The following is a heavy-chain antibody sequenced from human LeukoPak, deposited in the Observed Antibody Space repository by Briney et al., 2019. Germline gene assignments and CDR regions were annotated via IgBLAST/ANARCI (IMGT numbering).Heavy chain of an antibody. CDR2: IYSGGVT. V-gene: IGHV3-66*01. D-gene: IGHD6-13*01. Sequence: GGSLRLSCAASGITVSSNYMSWVRQAPGKGLEWVSVIYSGGVTYSADSVKGRFTISRDNSKNTLYLQMNSLRAEDTAVYYCAGVSSNWYYFDYWGQGTLVTVSS. J-gene: IGHJ4*02. CDR3: AGVSSNWYYFDY. CDR1: GITVSSNY.